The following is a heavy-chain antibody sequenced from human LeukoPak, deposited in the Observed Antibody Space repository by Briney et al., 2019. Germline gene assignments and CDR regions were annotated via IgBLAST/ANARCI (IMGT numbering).Heavy chain of an antibody. V-gene: IGHV3-53*01. CDR2: IFIDDST. J-gene: IGHJ4*02. CDR3: ARGGPIAARPQDPDY. D-gene: IGHD6-6*01. CDR1: GFTVSSNY. Sequence: PGGSLRLSCAASGFTVSSNYMSWVRQAPGEGLEWVSVIFIDDSTYYSDSVKGRFTISRDNSKNTLYLQMNSLRAEDTPVYYCARGGPIAARPQDPDYWGQGTLVTVSS.